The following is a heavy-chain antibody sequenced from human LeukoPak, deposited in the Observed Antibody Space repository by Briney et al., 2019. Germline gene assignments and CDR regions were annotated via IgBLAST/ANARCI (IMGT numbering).Heavy chain of an antibody. CDR1: GFTFSSYG. V-gene: IGHV3-30*03. CDR2: ISYDGSNK. Sequence: GGSLRLSCAASGFTFSSYGMHWVRQAPGKGLEWEAVISYDGSNKYYADSVKGRFTISRDNSKNTLYLQMNSLRAEDTAVYYCAGTYYADFGTTYSLDYWGQGTLVTVSS. CDR3: AGTYYADFGTTYSLDY. D-gene: IGHD4-17*01. J-gene: IGHJ4*02.